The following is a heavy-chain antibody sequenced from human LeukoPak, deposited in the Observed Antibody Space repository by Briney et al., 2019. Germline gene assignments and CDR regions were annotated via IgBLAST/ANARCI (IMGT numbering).Heavy chain of an antibody. Sequence: SGGSLRLSCAASGFTFSSYAMSWVRQAPGKGLEWVSAISGSGGSTYYADSVKGRFTISRDNSKNTLYLQMNSLRAEDTAVYYCAKDRDSSGYYYAFDIWGQGTMVTVSS. V-gene: IGHV3-23*01. CDR2: ISGSGGST. J-gene: IGHJ3*02. D-gene: IGHD3-22*01. CDR1: GFTFSSYA. CDR3: AKDRDSSGYYYAFDI.